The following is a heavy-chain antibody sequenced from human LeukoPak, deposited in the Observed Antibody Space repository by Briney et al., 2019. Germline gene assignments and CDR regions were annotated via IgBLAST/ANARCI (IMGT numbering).Heavy chain of an antibody. V-gene: IGHV3-23*01. J-gene: IGHJ4*02. CDR1: GLTFSNYA. D-gene: IGHD3-9*01. CDR2: TPGRGRRT. CDR3: AKWGDYDVLTGYYDPDY. Sequence: GRSMRPSSAASGLTFSNYAMSCVRHAPGNGLEWVSATPGRGRRTYYADSGKGRLSIPTHTSKNPPYLQRSSLRAEATAVYYCAKWGDYDVLTGYYDPDYWGQGTLVTVSS.